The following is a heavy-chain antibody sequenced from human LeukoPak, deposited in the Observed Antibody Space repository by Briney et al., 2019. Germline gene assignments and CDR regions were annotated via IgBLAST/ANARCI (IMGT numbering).Heavy chain of an antibody. J-gene: IGHJ6*03. V-gene: IGHV1-3*03. D-gene: IGHD6-13*01. CDR2: INPGNGNT. CDR1: RYTFTSFA. CDR3: ARDNSSWYGYYYMDV. Sequence: ASVKVSCKASRYTFTSFAIHWVRQAPGQRLEWMGWINPGNGNTKYSQEFQGRVTITRDTFASTAYMELSSLRSEDMAVYYCARDNSSWYGYYYMDVWGKGTTVTVSS.